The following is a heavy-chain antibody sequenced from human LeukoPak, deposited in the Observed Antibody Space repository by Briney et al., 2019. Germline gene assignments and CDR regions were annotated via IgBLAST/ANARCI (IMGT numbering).Heavy chain of an antibody. CDR1: GFTFRSYG. J-gene: IGHJ4*02. Sequence: GGSLRLSCAAPGFTFRSYGTHGVRQAPGKGLEWVAVIWYDASNKYYADSVKGRYTISRDNSRNTLYLQMNSLRAEDTAVYYCARDGAAGGAAPFHFWGQGTLVTVSS. CDR2: IWYDASNK. CDR3: ARDGAAGGAAPFHF. V-gene: IGHV3-33*01. D-gene: IGHD1-26*01.